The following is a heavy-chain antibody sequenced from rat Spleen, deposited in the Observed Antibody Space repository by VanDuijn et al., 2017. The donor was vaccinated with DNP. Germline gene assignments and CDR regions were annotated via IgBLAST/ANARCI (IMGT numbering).Heavy chain of an antibody. J-gene: IGHJ3*01. Sequence: EVQLVESGGGLVQPGRSLKLSCAASGFTFSYSCMPWIRQAPTKGLEWVTSISPSGGGTYYPYSVKGRFTISRDNAKHTLYLQMDSLGSEDTATYNCATSPGPNWFAYWGQGTLVTVSS. D-gene: IGHD1-4*01. CDR1: GFTFSYSC. CDR3: ATSPGPNWFAY. CDR2: ISPSGGGT. V-gene: IGHV5-19*01.